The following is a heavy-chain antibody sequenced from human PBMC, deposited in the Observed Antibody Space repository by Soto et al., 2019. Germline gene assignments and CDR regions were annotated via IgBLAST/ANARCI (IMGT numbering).Heavy chain of an antibody. CDR2: INPNGGTT. CDR3: ARGLIVATDDAFDI. CDR1: GDSFNDYY. V-gene: IGHV1-2*02. Sequence: ASVKGYCKTSGDSFNDYYIHWVRQAPGQGLEWMGWINPNGGTTKYAQKFQGRVTVTRDTSIRTAYMELSSLRSEDTAVYYCARGLIVATDDAFDIWAQGTMVPVAS. D-gene: IGHD5-12*01. J-gene: IGHJ3*02.